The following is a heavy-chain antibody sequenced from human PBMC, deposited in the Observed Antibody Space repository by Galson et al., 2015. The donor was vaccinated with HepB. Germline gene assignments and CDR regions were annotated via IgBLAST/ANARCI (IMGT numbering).Heavy chain of an antibody. CDR2: IWYDGSNK. V-gene: IGHV3-33*08. CDR1: GFTFSSYG. CDR3: AREPHQSSELWGDGMDV. D-gene: IGHD3-16*01. Sequence: SLRLSCAASGFTFSSYGMHWVRQAPGKGLEWVAVIWYDGSNKYYADSVKGRFTISRDNSKNTLYLQMNSLRAEDTAVYYCAREPHQSSELWGDGMDVWGQGTTVTVSS. J-gene: IGHJ6*02.